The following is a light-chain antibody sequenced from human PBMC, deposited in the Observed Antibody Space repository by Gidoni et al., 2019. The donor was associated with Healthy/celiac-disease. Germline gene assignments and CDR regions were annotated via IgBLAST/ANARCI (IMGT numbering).Light chain of an antibody. CDR3: QQYYSTPPCT. V-gene: IGKV4-1*01. Sequence: DIVMTQSPDSLAVSLGERATINNKNYLAWYQQKPGQPPKLLIYWASTRESGVPDRFSGSGSGTDFTLTISSLQAEDVAVYYCQQYYSTPPCTFGQGTKLEIK. J-gene: IGKJ2*02. CDR2: WAS. CDR1: KNY.